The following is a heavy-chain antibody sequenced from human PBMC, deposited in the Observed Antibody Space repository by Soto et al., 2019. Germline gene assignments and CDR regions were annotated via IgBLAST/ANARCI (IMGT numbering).Heavy chain of an antibody. J-gene: IGHJ6*02. V-gene: IGHV3-48*01. CDR3: ARADSGYAHGYYYYGMDV. Sequence: EVQLVESGGGLVQPGGSLRLSCAASGFTFSSYSMNWVRQAPGRGLEWVSYISSSSSTIYYADSVQGRCTISRDNAKNSMYLQMNSLRAEDTAVYYCARADSGYAHGYYYYGMDVWGQGTTVTVSS. CDR1: GFTFSSYS. D-gene: IGHD5-12*01. CDR2: ISSSSSTI.